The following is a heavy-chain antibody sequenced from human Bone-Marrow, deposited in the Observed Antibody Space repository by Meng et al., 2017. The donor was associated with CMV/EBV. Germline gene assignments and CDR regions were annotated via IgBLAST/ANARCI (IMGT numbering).Heavy chain of an antibody. D-gene: IGHD2-8*01. V-gene: IGHV1-2*02. Sequence: ASVKVSCKASGYTFTGYYMHWVRQAPGQGLEWMGWINPNSGGTNYAQKFQGRVTMTRDTSISTAYMELSRLRSEDTAVYYCAREGYCTNGVCYRGDFDYWGQGTLVTVSS. CDR3: AREGYCTNGVCYRGDFDY. CDR1: GYTFTGYY. CDR2: INPNSGGT. J-gene: IGHJ4*02.